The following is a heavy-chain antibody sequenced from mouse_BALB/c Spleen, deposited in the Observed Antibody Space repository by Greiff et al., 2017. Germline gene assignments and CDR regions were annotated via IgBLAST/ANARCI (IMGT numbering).Heavy chain of an antibody. V-gene: IGHV2-9*02. D-gene: IGHD1-1*01. J-gene: IGHJ4*01. CDR3: ARTTVVAKYYAMDY. Sequence: QVQLQQSGPGLVQPSQSLSITCTVSGFSLTSYGVHWVRQPPGKGLEWLGVIWAGGSTNYNSALMSRLSISKDNSKSQVFLKMNSLQTDDTAMYYCARTTVVAKYYAMDYWGQGTSVTVSS. CDR1: GFSLTSYG. CDR2: IWAGGST.